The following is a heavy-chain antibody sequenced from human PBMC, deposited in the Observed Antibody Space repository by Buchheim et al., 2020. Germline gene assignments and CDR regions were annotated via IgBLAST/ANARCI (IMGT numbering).Heavy chain of an antibody. J-gene: IGHJ4*01. V-gene: IGHV4-34*01. CDR2: INHSGST. CDR1: GGSFSDYY. Sequence: QVQLQQWGAGLLKPSETLSLTCAVYGGSFSDYYWSWIRQPPGKGLEWIGEINHSGSTNFNPSLKSRVTMSVDTSKNQFSLKLRSVTAADTAVYYCAGDSERATVYWGQGNL. CDR3: AGDSERATVY. D-gene: IGHD1-26*01.